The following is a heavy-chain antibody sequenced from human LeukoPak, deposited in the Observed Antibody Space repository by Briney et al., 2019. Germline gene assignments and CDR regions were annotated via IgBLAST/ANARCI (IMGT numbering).Heavy chain of an antibody. CDR2: ISSSSSYI. Sequence: TGGSLRLSCAASGFIFSSYSMNWVRQAPGKGLEWVSSISSSSSYIYYADSVKGRFTISRDNAKNSLYLQMNSLRAEDTAVYYCARSRGDSYGLNYFDYWGQGTLVTVSS. D-gene: IGHD5-18*01. J-gene: IGHJ4*02. CDR3: ARSRGDSYGLNYFDY. V-gene: IGHV3-21*01. CDR1: GFIFSSYS.